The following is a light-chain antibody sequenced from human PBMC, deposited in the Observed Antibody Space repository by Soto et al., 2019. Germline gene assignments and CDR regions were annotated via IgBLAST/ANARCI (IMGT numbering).Light chain of an antibody. J-gene: IGKJ5*01. CDR1: QSVSNY. CDR3: QQRSDWPIT. V-gene: IGKV3-11*01. Sequence: EIVLTQSPATLSLSPGERATLSCRASQSVSNYLAWYKQKPGQAPRFFIYDVSTRATGVPARFSGRGSGTEFTLTITSLAPEDFEVYSCQQRSDWPITFGQGTRLEIK. CDR2: DVS.